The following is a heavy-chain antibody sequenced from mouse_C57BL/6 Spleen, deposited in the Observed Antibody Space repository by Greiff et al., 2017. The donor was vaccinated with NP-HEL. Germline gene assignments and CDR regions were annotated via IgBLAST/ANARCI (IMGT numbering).Heavy chain of an antibody. CDR2: INPNYGTT. V-gene: IGHV1-39*01. CDR3: ARGEGYFGGVAWLAY. CDR1: GYSFTDYN. D-gene: IGHD2-3*01. J-gene: IGHJ3*01. Sequence: EVQLQQSGPELVKPGASVKISCKASGYSFTDYNMNWVKRSNGRNLEWIGVINPNYGTTSYNPKFKSKATLTVDQSSSTAYMQLNRLTSEDSAVYYCARGEGYFGGVAWLAYWGQGTLVTVSA.